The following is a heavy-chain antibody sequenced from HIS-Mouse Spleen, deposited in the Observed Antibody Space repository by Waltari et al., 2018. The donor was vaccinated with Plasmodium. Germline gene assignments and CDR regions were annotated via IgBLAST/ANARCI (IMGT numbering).Heavy chain of an antibody. Sequence: EVQLVESGGGLVQPGGSLRLSCAASGFTVCSNYMSWVRQAPGKGLEWVSVIYSGGSTYDADSVKGRFTISRDNSKNTLYLQMNSLRAEDTAVYYCARDLHSSGWYAFDIWGQGTMVTVSS. V-gene: IGHV3-66*01. J-gene: IGHJ3*02. CDR1: GFTVCSNY. CDR2: IYSGGST. D-gene: IGHD6-19*01. CDR3: ARDLHSSGWYAFDI.